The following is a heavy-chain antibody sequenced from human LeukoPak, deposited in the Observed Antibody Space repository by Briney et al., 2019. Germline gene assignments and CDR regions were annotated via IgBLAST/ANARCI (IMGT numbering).Heavy chain of an antibody. CDR2: IFYSGNT. CDR1: GGSVSSGSYY. V-gene: IGHV4-61*01. Sequence: SETLSLTCTVSGGSVSSGSYYWSWIRQPPGKGLEWIGYIFYSGNTNYNPSLKSRVTISVDTSKNQFSLKLTSVTAADTAVYYCARFPYCGGDCYFFNDYWGQGTLVTVFS. J-gene: IGHJ4*02. D-gene: IGHD2-21*02. CDR3: ARFPYCGGDCYFFNDY.